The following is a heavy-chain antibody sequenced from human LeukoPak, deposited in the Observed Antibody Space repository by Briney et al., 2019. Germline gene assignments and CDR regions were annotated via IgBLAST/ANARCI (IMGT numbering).Heavy chain of an antibody. CDR1: GDTLSSHG. CDR3: ARVISIGQPPYFYYMDV. D-gene: IGHD6-6*01. V-gene: IGHV1-69*13. CDR2: IIPMFGTV. Sequence: ASEKVSCKASGDTLSSHGFSWVRQAPGQGLEWMGGIIPMFGTVNYAQNFQGRVTITADESTSTAYMDLSSLRSEDTAVYYCARVISIGQPPYFYYMDVWGKGTTVTVSS. J-gene: IGHJ6*03.